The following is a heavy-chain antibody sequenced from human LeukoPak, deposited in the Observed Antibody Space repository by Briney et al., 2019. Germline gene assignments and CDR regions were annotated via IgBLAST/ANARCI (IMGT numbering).Heavy chain of an antibody. V-gene: IGHV7-4-1*02. CDR3: ARTVLRYFDWSEYYYYYMDV. CDR1: GYTFTSYG. CDR2: INTNTGNP. D-gene: IGHD3-9*01. J-gene: IGHJ6*03. Sequence: ASVKVSCKASGYTFTSYGISWVRQAPGQGLEWMGWINTNTGNPTYAQGFTGRFVFSLDTSVSTAYLQISSLKAEDTAVYYCARTVLRYFDWSEYYYYYMDVWGKGTTVTVSS.